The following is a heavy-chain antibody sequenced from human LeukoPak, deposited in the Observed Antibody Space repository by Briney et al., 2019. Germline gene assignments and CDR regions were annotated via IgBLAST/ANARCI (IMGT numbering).Heavy chain of an antibody. V-gene: IGHV4-39*01. CDR1: GGSISSSSYY. D-gene: IGHD3-22*01. Sequence: SETQSLTCTVSGGSISSSSYYWGWIRQPPGKGLEWIGSIYYSGSTYYNPSLKSRVTISVDTSKNQFSLKLSSVTAADTAVYYCARLRMIVAYWGQGTLVTVSS. CDR2: IYYSGST. J-gene: IGHJ4*02. CDR3: ARLRMIVAY.